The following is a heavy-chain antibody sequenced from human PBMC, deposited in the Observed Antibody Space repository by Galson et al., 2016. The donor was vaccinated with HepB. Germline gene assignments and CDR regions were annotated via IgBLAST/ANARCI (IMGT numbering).Heavy chain of an antibody. CDR2: IRTKAYGGTT. CDR1: GFPFGDYV. D-gene: IGHD2-15*01. J-gene: IGHJ4*02. CDR3: AREDWGAQSLLRLFDS. Sequence: SLRLSCAVSGFPFGDYVMSWFRQAPGRGLEWVGFIRTKAYGGTTKYAASVKDRFTISRDDSKSIANLQMNSLRAEDTAVHYCAREDWGAQSLLRLFDSWGQGTLVTVSS. V-gene: IGHV3-49*03.